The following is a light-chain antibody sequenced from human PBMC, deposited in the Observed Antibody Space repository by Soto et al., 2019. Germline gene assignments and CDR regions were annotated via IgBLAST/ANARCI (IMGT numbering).Light chain of an antibody. CDR3: QKYMIAPLT. CDR2: AAS. V-gene: IGKV1-27*01. J-gene: IGKJ4*01. CDR1: QGISSY. Sequence: DIQMTQSPSSLSVSVGDTVTITCRASQGISSYLAWYQQKPGKVPTLLIYAASTLRSVVPSRFSGSASGTDFTLTIISLQTEDVGNCDTQKYMIAPLTFGGGTKVEIK.